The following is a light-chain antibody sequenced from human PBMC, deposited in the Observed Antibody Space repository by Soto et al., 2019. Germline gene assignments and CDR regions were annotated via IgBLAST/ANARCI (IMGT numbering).Light chain of an antibody. Sequence: EIVLTQSPATLSLSPGERATLSCRASKSVSSYLAWYQQKPGQAPRLLIYDASDRATGIPARFSGSGSGTDFTLTISSLEPEEFAVYDCQQRSNWPLNCGGGNKV. J-gene: IGKJ4*01. CDR1: KSVSSY. V-gene: IGKV3-11*01. CDR2: DAS. CDR3: QQRSNWPLN.